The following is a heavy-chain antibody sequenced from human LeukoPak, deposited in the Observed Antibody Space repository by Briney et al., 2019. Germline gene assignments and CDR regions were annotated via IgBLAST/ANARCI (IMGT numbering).Heavy chain of an antibody. Sequence: GGPLRLFCTASGFTFSSYGVSWVPDATGEGLEGVSAISGSGGSTYYADSVKGRFTISRDNSKNTLYLQMNSLRAEDTAVYYCAKDLVGANPEGPDYWGQGTLVTVSS. V-gene: IGHV3-23*01. CDR1: GFTFSSYG. D-gene: IGHD1-26*01. CDR3: AKDLVGANPEGPDY. CDR2: ISGSGGST. J-gene: IGHJ4*02.